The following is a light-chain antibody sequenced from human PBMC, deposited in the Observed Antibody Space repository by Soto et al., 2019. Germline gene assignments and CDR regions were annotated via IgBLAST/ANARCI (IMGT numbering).Light chain of an antibody. Sequence: QSVLTQPPSASGTPGQRVTISCSGSSSNIGSNTVNWYQQLPGTAPKLLIYSNNQRPSGVPDRFSGSKSGTSASLAISGLQSDDEADYYCAAWHDRLNGLEVFGTGIKVTV. CDR2: SNN. J-gene: IGLJ1*01. CDR1: SSNIGSNT. CDR3: AAWHDRLNGLEV. V-gene: IGLV1-44*01.